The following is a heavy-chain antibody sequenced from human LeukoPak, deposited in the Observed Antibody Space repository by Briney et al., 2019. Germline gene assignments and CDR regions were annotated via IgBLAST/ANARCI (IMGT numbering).Heavy chain of an antibody. CDR3: AAHAGGLFDY. D-gene: IGHD4-23*01. Sequence: TGGSLRLSCAASGLTVSSSYMSWVRQAPGKGLEWVSAISGSGGSTYYADSVKGRFTISRDNSKNTLYLQMNSLRAEDTAVYYCAAHAGGLFDYWGQGTLVTVSS. CDR2: ISGSGGST. J-gene: IGHJ4*02. CDR1: GLTVSSSY. V-gene: IGHV3-23*01.